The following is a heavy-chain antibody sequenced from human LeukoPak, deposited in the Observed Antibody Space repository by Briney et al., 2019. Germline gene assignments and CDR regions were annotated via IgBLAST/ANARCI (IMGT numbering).Heavy chain of an antibody. J-gene: IGHJ4*02. Sequence: GRSLRLSCAASGFTFSDYYMSWIRQAPGKGLEWVSAISGSGGSTYYADSVKGRFTISRDNSKNTLYLQMNSLRAEDTAVYYCAKLLVGLYFDYWGQGTLVTVSS. D-gene: IGHD3-10*01. V-gene: IGHV3-23*01. CDR2: ISGSGGST. CDR1: GFTFSDYY. CDR3: AKLLVGLYFDY.